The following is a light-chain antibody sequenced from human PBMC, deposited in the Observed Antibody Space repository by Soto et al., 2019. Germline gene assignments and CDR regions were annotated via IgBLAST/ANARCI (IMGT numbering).Light chain of an antibody. CDR1: QSVSVW. CDR3: QQYNTFTWT. Sequence: DIQMTQSPSTLSASVGDRVTITCRASQSVSVWLAWYQQKPGKAPKLLIYEASNLESGVPSRFSGSGSGTEFTLTINSLQPDDFATYYCQQYNTFTWTFGQGTKVEIK. V-gene: IGKV1-5*03. CDR2: EAS. J-gene: IGKJ1*01.